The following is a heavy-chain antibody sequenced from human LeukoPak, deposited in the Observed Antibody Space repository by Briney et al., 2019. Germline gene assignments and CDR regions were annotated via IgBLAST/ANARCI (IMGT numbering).Heavy chain of an antibody. D-gene: IGHD3-3*01. CDR2: IYYSGST. Sequence: SETLSLTCTVSGGSINSTTYYWGWIRQPPGKGLEYIGSIYYSGSTYYNPSLNSRITISVDTSKNQFSLKLTSMTAADTALYYCARQLRFLYGFDIWGQGTTVTVSS. V-gene: IGHV4-39*01. CDR3: ARQLRFLYGFDI. J-gene: IGHJ3*02. CDR1: GGSINSTTYY.